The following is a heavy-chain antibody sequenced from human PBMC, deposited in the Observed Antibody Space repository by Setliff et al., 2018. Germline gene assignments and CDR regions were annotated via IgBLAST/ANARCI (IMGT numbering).Heavy chain of an antibody. Sequence: GGSLRLSCVVSGLTVSNDFMGWVRQAPGRGLEWVSVIYNIGETRYADSVKGRFTISRDKSKNTLYLHLSSPRAEDTATYYCARDRGGTNPWFDFWGQGTQVTVSS. CDR3: ARDRGGTNPWFDF. CDR1: GLTVSNDF. D-gene: IGHD3-10*01. CDR2: IYNIGET. J-gene: IGHJ5*01. V-gene: IGHV3-53*01.